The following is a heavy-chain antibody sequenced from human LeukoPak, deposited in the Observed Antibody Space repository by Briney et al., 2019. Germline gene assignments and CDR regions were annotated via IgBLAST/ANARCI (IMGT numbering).Heavy chain of an antibody. Sequence: GGSLRLSCAASGFTFDDYAMHWVRQAPGKGLEWVSGISWNSGSIGYADSVKGRFTISRDNAKNSLYLQMNSLRAEDTALYYCAGGSIAAARFDYWGQGTLVTVSP. CDR2: ISWNSGSI. V-gene: IGHV3-9*01. CDR3: AGGSIAAARFDY. D-gene: IGHD6-13*01. CDR1: GFTFDDYA. J-gene: IGHJ4*02.